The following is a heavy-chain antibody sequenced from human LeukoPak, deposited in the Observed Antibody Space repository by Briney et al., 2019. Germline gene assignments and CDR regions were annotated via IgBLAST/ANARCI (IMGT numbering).Heavy chain of an antibody. V-gene: IGHV3-48*01. CDR1: GFTFSSYG. CDR2: ISSSSSTI. Sequence: GGSLRLSCAASGFTFSSYGMTWVRQAPGKGLEWVSYISSSSSTIYYADSVKGRFTISRDNAKNSLYLQLNSLRAEDTAVYYCATGLWFGKYLDVWGKGTTVTISS. D-gene: IGHD3-10*01. J-gene: IGHJ6*04. CDR3: ATGLWFGKYLDV.